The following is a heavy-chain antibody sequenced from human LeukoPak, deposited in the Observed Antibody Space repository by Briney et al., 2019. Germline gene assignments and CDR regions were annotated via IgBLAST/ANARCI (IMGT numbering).Heavy chain of an antibody. CDR1: GGSISSYY. CDR2: IYYSGST. V-gene: IGHV4-59*01. CDR3: ARGDLIVVDY. Sequence: PSETLSLTCTVSGGSISSYYWSWIRQPPGKGLEWIGYIYYSGSTNYNPSLKSRVTISVDTSKNQFSLKLSSVTAADTAVYYCARGDLIVVDYWGQGTLVTVSS. J-gene: IGHJ4*02. D-gene: IGHD3-22*01.